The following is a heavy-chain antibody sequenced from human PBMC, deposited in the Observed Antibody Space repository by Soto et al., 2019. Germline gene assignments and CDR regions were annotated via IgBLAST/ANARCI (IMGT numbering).Heavy chain of an antibody. V-gene: IGHV3-23*01. D-gene: IGHD3-16*01. CDR1: GFPFSRYT. CDR2: IYGSASQT. CDR3: AKDKEPDGVWDIDL. J-gene: IGHJ5*02. Sequence: GGSLRLSCAASGFPFSRYTMSWVRQAPWKGLEWVSGIYGSASQTFYADSVKGRFTISRDQSRNTLYLQMNNLRAEDTAVYYCAKDKEPDGVWDIDLWDQGTRVTVSS.